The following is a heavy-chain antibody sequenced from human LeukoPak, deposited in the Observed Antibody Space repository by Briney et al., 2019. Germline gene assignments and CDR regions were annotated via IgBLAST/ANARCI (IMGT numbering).Heavy chain of an antibody. D-gene: IGHD2-15*01. CDR1: GYTFTSYD. CDR2: MNPNSGNT. CDR3: ATLHCSGGSCYSADYDY. V-gene: IGHV1-8*01. J-gene: IGHJ4*02. Sequence: VASVKVSCKASGYTFTSYDINWVRQATGQGLEWMGWMNPNSGNTGYAQKFQGRVTMTRNTSISTAYMELSSLRSDDTAVYYCATLHCSGGSCYSADYDYWGQGTLVTVSS.